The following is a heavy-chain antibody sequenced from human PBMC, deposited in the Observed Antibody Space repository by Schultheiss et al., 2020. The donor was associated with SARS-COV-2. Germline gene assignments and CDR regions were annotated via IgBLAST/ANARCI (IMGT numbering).Heavy chain of an antibody. Sequence: SQTLSLTCTVSGGSISSSSYYWSWIRQPPGKGLEWIGYIYYSGSTNYNPSLKSRVTISVDTSKNQFSLKLSSVTAADTAVYYCARDLSGYSYGLFDYWGQGTLVTVSS. CDR1: GGSISSSSYY. J-gene: IGHJ4*02. V-gene: IGHV4-61*01. CDR3: ARDLSGYSYGLFDY. D-gene: IGHD5-18*01. CDR2: IYYSGST.